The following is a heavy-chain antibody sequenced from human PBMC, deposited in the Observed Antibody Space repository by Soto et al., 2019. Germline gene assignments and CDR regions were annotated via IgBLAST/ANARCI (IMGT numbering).Heavy chain of an antibody. Sequence: SETLSLTCTVSGGSISSSSYYWGWIRQPPGKELEWIGSIYYSGSTYYNPSLKSRVTISVDTSKNQFSLKLSSVTAADTAVYYCASGNYYDSSGYYYEMFDYWGQGTLVT. V-gene: IGHV4-39*01. CDR2: IYYSGST. J-gene: IGHJ4*02. CDR3: ASGNYYDSSGYYYEMFDY. CDR1: GGSISSSSYY. D-gene: IGHD3-22*01.